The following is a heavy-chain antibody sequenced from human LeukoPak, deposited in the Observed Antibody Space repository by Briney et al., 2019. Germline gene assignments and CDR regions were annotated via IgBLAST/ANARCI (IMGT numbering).Heavy chain of an antibody. CDR1: GYRFTSHW. D-gene: IGHD5-18*01. CDR3: ARGKKYSIPFDY. V-gene: IGHV5-51*01. J-gene: IGHJ4*02. CDR2: IYPGDSDT. Sequence: GESLKISCMGSGYRFTSHWIAWVRQVPGKGLEWMGIIYPGDSDTKYSPSFQGQVTISADKSISTAYLQWSSLKASDTAMYYCARGKKYSIPFDYWGQGTLVTVSS.